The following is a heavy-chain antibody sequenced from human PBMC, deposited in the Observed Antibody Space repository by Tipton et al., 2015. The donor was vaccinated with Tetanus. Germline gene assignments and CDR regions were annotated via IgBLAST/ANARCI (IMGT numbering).Heavy chain of an antibody. D-gene: IGHD5-12*01. V-gene: IGHV4-61*05. J-gene: IGHJ4*02. CDR3: ARANNDYPKKGPFDY. CDR1: GASISTSRFY. Sequence: TLSLTCTVSGASISTSRFYWAWIRQSPGKGLDWIGYVYHNGNTNYHPSLKGRLTISVDTSKNQFSLNLKSVITADTAIYYCARANNDYPKKGPFDYWGQGILVTVSS. CDR2: VYHNGNT.